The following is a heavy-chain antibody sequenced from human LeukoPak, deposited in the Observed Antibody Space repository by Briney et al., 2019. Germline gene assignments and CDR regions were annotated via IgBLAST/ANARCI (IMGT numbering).Heavy chain of an antibody. V-gene: IGHV1-2*02. CDR1: GSTFTGYY. CDR2: INPNSGGT. CDR3: ARGSIVVVPAAIDY. J-gene: IGHJ4*02. D-gene: IGHD2-2*01. Sequence: EASVKVSCKASGSTFTGYYMHWVRQAPGQGLEWMGWINPNSGGTNYAQKFQGRVTMTRDTSISTAYMELSRLRSDDTAVYYCARGSIVVVPAAIDYWGQGTLVTVSS.